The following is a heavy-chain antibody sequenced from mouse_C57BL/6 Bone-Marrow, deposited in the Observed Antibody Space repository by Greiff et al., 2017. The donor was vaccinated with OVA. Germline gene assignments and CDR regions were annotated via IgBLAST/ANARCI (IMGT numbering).Heavy chain of an antibody. CDR1: GFSLTSYG. Sequence: QVQLKESGPGLVQPSQSLSITCTVSGFSLTSYGVHWVRQSPGKGLEWLGVIWRGGGTDYNAAFISRLSITKDNSKSQVFFKMNSLQAEDTAIYYCAKNGGPGYAMDYWGQGTSVTVSS. J-gene: IGHJ4*01. D-gene: IGHD4-1*01. CDR3: AKNGGPGYAMDY. V-gene: IGHV2-5*01. CDR2: IWRGGGT.